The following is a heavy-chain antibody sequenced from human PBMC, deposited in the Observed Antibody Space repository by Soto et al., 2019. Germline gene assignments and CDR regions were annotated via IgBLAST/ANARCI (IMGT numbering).Heavy chain of an antibody. D-gene: IGHD3-10*01. CDR3: AKRYYYYGSGPAYYYYGMDV. CDR2: IWYDGSNK. V-gene: IGHV3-33*06. Sequence: SLRLSCAASGFTFSSYGMHWVRQAPGKGLEWVAVIWYDGSNKYYADSVKGRFTISRDNSKNTLYLQMNSLRAEDTAVYYCAKRYYYYGSGPAYYYYGMDVWGQGTTVTVSS. CDR1: GFTFSSYG. J-gene: IGHJ6*02.